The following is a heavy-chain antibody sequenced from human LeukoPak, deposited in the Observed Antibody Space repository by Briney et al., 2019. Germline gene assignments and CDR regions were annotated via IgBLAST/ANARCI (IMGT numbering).Heavy chain of an antibody. Sequence: ASVKVSCKTSGYTFTTFDIIWVRQAPGQGLEWMGWISAYNNKANYTKNLQGRVTMNTDTSSNTAYMELRSLRSDDTAVYYCARVSLGRPYTWFDPWGQGTLVTVSS. V-gene: IGHV1-18*01. CDR3: ARVSLGRPYTWFDP. CDR1: GYTFTTFD. D-gene: IGHD3-3*02. CDR2: ISAYNNKA. J-gene: IGHJ5*02.